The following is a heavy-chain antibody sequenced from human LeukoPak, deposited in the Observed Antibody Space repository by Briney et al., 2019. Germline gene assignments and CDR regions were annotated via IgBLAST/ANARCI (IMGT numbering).Heavy chain of an antibody. CDR2: IRYDGSNK. CDR3: AKGGGYEAQYYYYYLDV. CDR1: GFTFGDYV. D-gene: IGHD5-12*01. V-gene: IGHV3-30*02. J-gene: IGHJ6*03. Sequence: GGSLRLSCTASGFTFGDYVMTWVRQAPGKGLEWVAFIRYDGSNKYYADSVKGRFTISRDNSKNTLYLQMKSLRAEDTAVYYCAKGGGYEAQYYYYYLDVWGKGTTVTVSS.